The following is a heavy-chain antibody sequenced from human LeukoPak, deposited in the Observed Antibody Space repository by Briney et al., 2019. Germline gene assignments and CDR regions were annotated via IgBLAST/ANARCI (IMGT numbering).Heavy chain of an antibody. CDR1: GFTFSSYG. V-gene: IGHV3-30*02. CDR3: ARDQYSYVWGD. D-gene: IGHD3-10*02. CDR2: IRYDGSNK. J-gene: IGHJ4*02. Sequence: GGSLRLSCAASGFTFSSYGMHWVRQAPGKVLEWVAFIRYDGSNKYYADSVKGRFTISRDNSKNTLYLQMNSLRVEDTAIYYCARDQYSYVWGDWGQGTLVTVST.